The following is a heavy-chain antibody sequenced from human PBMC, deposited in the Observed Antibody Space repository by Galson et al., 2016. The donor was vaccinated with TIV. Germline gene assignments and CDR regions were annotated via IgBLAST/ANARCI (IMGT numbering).Heavy chain of an antibody. CDR2: IHNTGST. Sequence: TLSLTCTVSGDSVSSGGPFWSWLRQHPERGLEWIGYIHNTGSTYYRPSLKRRLSIFSDTSRNEFSLKLTSVTAADTGVYYCAGESCDGDCRFDFRGPGTLVTVAS. J-gene: IGHJ4*02. CDR3: AGESCDGDCRFDF. V-gene: IGHV4-31*03. CDR1: GDSVSSGGPF. D-gene: IGHD2-21*02.